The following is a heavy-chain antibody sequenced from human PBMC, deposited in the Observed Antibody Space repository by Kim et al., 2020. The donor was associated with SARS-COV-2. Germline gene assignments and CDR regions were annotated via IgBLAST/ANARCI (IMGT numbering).Heavy chain of an antibody. CDR2: T. V-gene: IGHV4-30-2*01. D-gene: IGHD6-13*01. Sequence: TYYNPSLKSRVTRSVDRSKNQFSLKLSSVTAADTAVYYCARDNSQQGFDYWGQGTLVTVSS. J-gene: IGHJ4*02. CDR3: ARDNSQQGFDY.